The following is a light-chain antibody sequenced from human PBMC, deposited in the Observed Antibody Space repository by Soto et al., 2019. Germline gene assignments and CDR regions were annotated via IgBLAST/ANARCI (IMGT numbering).Light chain of an antibody. CDR2: ATS. CDR1: QGIAPY. J-gene: IGKJ4*01. Sequence: DVQMTQSPSSLSAFVGDRVTITCRASQGIAPYLAWFQQKPGKVPKLLIYATSTLQSGVPSRFNGSGSGTDFTLTISSLQPEDVATYYCQKYNGAPLTFGGGTKVDIK. CDR3: QKYNGAPLT. V-gene: IGKV1-27*01.